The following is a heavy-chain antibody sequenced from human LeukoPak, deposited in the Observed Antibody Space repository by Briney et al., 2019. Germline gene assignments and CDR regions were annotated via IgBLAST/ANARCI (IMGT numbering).Heavy chain of an antibody. Sequence: SETLSLTCTVSGGSITSYYWSWIRQPPGKGLEWIGNIYYTGNTNYNPSVKSRVTMSVDTSKNQISLRLTSVTAADTAVYYCAGERQFFGESHWGKGTLVTVSS. CDR3: AGERQFFGESH. J-gene: IGHJ4*02. CDR2: IYYTGNT. CDR1: GGSITSYY. V-gene: IGHV4-59*01. D-gene: IGHD3-10*01.